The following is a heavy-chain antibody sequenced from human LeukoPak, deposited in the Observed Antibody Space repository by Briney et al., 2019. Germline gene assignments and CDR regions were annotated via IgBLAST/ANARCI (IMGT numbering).Heavy chain of an antibody. J-gene: IGHJ6*03. V-gene: IGHV3-53*01. CDR1: GFTVSSNY. CDR2: IYSGGST. CDR3: ARDFIHRRGHYYYMDV. Sequence: GGSLRLSCAASGFTVSSNYMSWVRQTPGKGLEWVSVIYSGGSTYYADSVKGRFTISRDNSKNTLYLQMNSLRAEDTAVYYCARDFIHRRGHYYYMDVWGKGTTVTVSS.